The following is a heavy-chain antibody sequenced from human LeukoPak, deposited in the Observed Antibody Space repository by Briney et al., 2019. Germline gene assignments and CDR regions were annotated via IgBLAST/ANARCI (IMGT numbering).Heavy chain of an antibody. CDR1: GYTFTGYY. CDR3: ANNYDSSKYYFDY. J-gene: IGHJ4*02. V-gene: IGHV1-2*02. Sequence: ASVKVSCKASGYTFTGYYMHWVRQAPGQGLEWMGWINPNSGGTNYAQKFQGRVTMTRDTSISTDYMELSRLRSDDTAVYYCANNYDSSKYYFDYWGQGTLVTVSS. D-gene: IGHD3-22*01. CDR2: INPNSGGT.